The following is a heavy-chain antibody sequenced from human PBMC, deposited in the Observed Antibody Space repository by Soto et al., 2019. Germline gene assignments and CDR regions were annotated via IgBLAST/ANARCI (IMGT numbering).Heavy chain of an antibody. CDR3: ARLYYYGSGSYYFDY. CDR1: GYTFTGYY. Sequence: RASVKVSCKASGYTFTGYYMHWVRQAPGQGLEWMGWINPNSGGTNYAQKFQGRVTMTRDTSISTAYMELSRLRSDDTAVYYCARLYYYGSGSYYFDYWGQGALVTVSS. V-gene: IGHV1-2*02. CDR2: INPNSGGT. D-gene: IGHD3-10*01. J-gene: IGHJ4*02.